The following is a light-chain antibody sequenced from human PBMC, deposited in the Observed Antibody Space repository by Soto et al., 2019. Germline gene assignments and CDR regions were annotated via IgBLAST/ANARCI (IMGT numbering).Light chain of an antibody. V-gene: IGKV3-11*01. J-gene: IGKJ1*01. CDR3: QQRTNWLGT. Sequence: EIVLTQSPVTLSLSPGERATLSCRASQSVSRYLAWYQQKPGQAPRPLIYDTSIRAPGIPAKFSGSGSGTDFTLTINSLEPEDFAIYYCQQRTNWLGTFGQGTKVEIK. CDR2: DTS. CDR1: QSVSRY.